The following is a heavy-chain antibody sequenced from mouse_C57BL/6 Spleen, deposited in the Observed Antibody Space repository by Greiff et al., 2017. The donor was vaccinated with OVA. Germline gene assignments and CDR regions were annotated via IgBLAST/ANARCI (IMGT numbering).Heavy chain of an antibody. CDR3: ARGGSSPFAY. CDR2: IDPEDGEN. Sequence: EVQLQQPGAELVKPGASVKLSCKASGYNIKGYYMHWVKQRTEQGLEWIGRIDPEDGENKYAPKFQGKATMTADTSSTTAYLQLSSLTSEDTAVYYCARGGSSPFAYWGQGTLVTVSA. D-gene: IGHD1-1*01. CDR1: GYNIKGYY. J-gene: IGHJ3*01. V-gene: IGHV14-2*01.